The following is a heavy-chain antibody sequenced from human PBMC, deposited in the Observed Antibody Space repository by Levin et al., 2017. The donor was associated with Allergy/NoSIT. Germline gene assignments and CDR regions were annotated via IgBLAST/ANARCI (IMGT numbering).Heavy chain of an antibody. Sequence: SETLSLTCTVSGGSISSSSYYWGWIRQPPGKGLEWIGSIYYSGSTYYNPSLKSRVTISVDTSKNQFSLKLSSVTAAGTALYYWARRAAVAGTVLAFEIWGQGTMVTVAS. CDR2: IYYSGST. V-gene: IGHV4-39*01. J-gene: IGHJ3*02. CDR1: GGSISSSSYY. CDR3: ARRAAVAGTVLAFEI. D-gene: IGHD6-19*01.